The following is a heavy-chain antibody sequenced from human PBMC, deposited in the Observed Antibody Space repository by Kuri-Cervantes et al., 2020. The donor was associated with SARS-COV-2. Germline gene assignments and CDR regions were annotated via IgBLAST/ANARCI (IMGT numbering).Heavy chain of an antibody. Sequence: SETLSLTCAVYGGSFTDYYWSWIRQPPGKGLEWIGEINHSGSTNYNPSLKSRVTMSVDTSKNRFSLKLTSVTAADTAVYYCARQRGGFLEWLLYYDYWGQGTLVTVSS. CDR2: INHSGST. V-gene: IGHV4-34*01. D-gene: IGHD3-3*01. J-gene: IGHJ4*02. CDR3: ARQRGGFLEWLLYYDY. CDR1: GGSFTDYY.